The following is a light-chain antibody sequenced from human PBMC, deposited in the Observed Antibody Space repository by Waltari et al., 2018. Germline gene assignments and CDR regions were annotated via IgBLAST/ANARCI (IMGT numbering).Light chain of an antibody. Sequence: WDQQERGRAPKLSVDDVSQWPSGVSNRFAGSKSGNTASLTISGLQAEDEADYYCSSYTTASSWVFGGGTKLPVL. J-gene: IGLJ3*02. V-gene: IGLV2-14*04. CDR3: SSYTTASSWV. CDR2: DVS.